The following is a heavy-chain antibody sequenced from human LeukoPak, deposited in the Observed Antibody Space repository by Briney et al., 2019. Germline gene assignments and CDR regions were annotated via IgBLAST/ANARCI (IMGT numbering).Heavy chain of an antibody. CDR1: GGSISNFNW. CDR3: AKSNGYGLIDI. V-gene: IGHV4-4*02. D-gene: IGHD3-22*01. J-gene: IGHJ3*02. CDR2: IFYSGST. Sequence: PSETLSLTCSVSGGSISNFNWWNWVRQPPGKALEWIGNIFYSGSTYYSPSLKSRVTISLDTSRNQFSLKLNSVTAADTAVYYCAKSNGYGLIDIWGQGTMVTVSS.